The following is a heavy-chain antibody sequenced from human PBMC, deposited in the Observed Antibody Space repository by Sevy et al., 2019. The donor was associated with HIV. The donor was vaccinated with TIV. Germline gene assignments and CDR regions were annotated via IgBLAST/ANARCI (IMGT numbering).Heavy chain of an antibody. Sequence: GGSLRLSCAASGFSFSWYWMSWVRQTPEKGLEWVATISYDGINKHYADSVKGRFTISRDNFKNSLSLQMNSLRAEDTAVYFCALERLSSDVAEYFQNWGQGTLVTVSS. D-gene: IGHD1-1*01. CDR1: GFSFSWYW. CDR3: ALERLSSDVAEYFQN. CDR2: ISYDGINK. V-gene: IGHV3-30-3*01. J-gene: IGHJ1*01.